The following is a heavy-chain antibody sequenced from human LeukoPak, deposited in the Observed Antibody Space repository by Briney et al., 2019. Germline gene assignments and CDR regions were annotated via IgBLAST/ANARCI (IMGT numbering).Heavy chain of an antibody. CDR2: ISYDGSYK. CDR1: GFSFSSYA. Sequence: AGGSLRLSCAASGFSFSSYAMHWVRQAPGKGLEWVALISYDGSYKYYADSVKGRFTISRDNSKNTLYLQMNSLRAEDTAVYYCAREEYYTDSSGYYPVYYFDYWGQGTLVTVSS. V-gene: IGHV3-30*04. J-gene: IGHJ4*02. D-gene: IGHD3-22*01. CDR3: AREEYYTDSSGYYPVYYFDY.